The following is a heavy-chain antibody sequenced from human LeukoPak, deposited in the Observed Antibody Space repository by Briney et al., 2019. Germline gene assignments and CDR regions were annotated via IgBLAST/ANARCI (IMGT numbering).Heavy chain of an antibody. Sequence: GGSLRLSCAASGFTVSSNYMSWVRQAPGKGLEWVSVIYSGGSTYYADSVRGRFTISRENSKNTLYLQMNSLRAEHTAVYYCARGRGRYCSSTSCYHNWLDPWGQGTLVTVSS. CDR3: ARGRGRYCSSTSCYHNWLDP. CDR2: IYSGGST. J-gene: IGHJ5*02. V-gene: IGHV3-53*01. CDR1: GFTVSSNY. D-gene: IGHD2-2*01.